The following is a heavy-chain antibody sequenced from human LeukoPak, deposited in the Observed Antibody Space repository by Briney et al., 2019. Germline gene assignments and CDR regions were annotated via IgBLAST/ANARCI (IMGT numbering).Heavy chain of an antibody. V-gene: IGHV1-18*01. CDR1: GYTFTSYG. Sequence: ASVTVSRKASGYTFTSYGISWVRQAPGQGLEWMGWISAYNGNTNYAQKLEGRVTMTTDTSTSTAYMELRSLRSDDTAVYYCARDDEYQLPMAGAFDIWGQGTMVTVSS. CDR3: ARDDEYQLPMAGAFDI. J-gene: IGHJ3*02. CDR2: ISAYNGNT. D-gene: IGHD2-2*01.